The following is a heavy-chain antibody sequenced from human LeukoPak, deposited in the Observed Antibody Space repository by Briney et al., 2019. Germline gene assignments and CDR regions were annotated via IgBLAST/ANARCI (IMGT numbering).Heavy chain of an antibody. J-gene: IGHJ4*02. CDR2: INPNSGGT. V-gene: IGHV1-2*02. D-gene: IGHD3-10*01. CDR1: GFTFTGYY. CDR3: ARGPRYGSGNYYNNY. Sequence: ASVKVSFKSSGFTFTGYYIYWVRQARGQGLEWMGGINPNSGGTNYALKFQGRVTMTRDTSISTAYMELSRLRSDDTAVYYCARGPRYGSGNYYNNYWGQGTLVTVSS.